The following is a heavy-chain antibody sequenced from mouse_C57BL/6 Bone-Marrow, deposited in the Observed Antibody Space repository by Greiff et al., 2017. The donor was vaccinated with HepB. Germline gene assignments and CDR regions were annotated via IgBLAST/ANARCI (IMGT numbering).Heavy chain of an antibody. D-gene: IGHD2-1*01. CDR1: GYTFTSYW. J-gene: IGHJ2*01. V-gene: IGHV1-64*01. CDR2: IHPNSGST. CDR3: ARTDGNPFDY. Sequence: QVQLQQPGAELVKPGASVKLSCKASGYTFTSYWMHWVRQRPGQGLEWIGMIHPNSGSTNYNEKFKSKATLTVDKSSSTAYMQLSSLTSEDSAVYYCARTDGNPFDYWGQGTTLTVSS.